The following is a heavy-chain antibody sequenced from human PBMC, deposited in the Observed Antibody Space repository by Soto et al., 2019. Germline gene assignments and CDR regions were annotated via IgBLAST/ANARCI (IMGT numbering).Heavy chain of an antibody. CDR3: ARGQPLRITMVRGGVRYDY. CDR1: GYTFTSYG. Sequence: QVQLVQSGAEVKKPGASVKVSCKASGYTFTSYGISWVRQAPGQGLEWMGWISAYNGNSNYAQKLQGRVTMTTDTSKSTAYMELRCLRSDDTAVYYCARGQPLRITMVRGGVRYDYWGQGTLVTVSS. CDR2: ISAYNGNS. D-gene: IGHD3-10*01. J-gene: IGHJ4*02. V-gene: IGHV1-18*01.